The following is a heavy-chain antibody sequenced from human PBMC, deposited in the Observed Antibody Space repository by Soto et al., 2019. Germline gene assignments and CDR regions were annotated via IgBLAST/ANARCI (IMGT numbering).Heavy chain of an antibody. CDR3: ARGGSWFDP. CDR1: GGSISSGGYS. V-gene: IGHV4-30-2*01. J-gene: IGHJ5*02. D-gene: IGHD3-16*01. CDR2: IYHSGST. Sequence: SETLSLTCAVSGGSISSGGYSWSWIRQPPGKGLEWIGYIYHSGSTYYNPSLKSRVTISVDTSKNQFSLKLSSVTAADTAVYYCARGGSWFDPWGQGTLVTVSS.